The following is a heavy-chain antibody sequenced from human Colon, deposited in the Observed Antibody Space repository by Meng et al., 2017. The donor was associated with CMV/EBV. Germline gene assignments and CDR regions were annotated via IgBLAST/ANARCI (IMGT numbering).Heavy chain of an antibody. V-gene: IGHV3-11*04. Sequence: GESLKISCAASGFTFEDYYMGWIRQTPGKGLEWISFISNYGGDIKYADSVTGRFTISRDNAKNILYLQMNSLRAEDTAVYYCAREAVGATMREAFDIWGQGTMVTVSS. CDR2: ISNYGGDI. D-gene: IGHD1-26*01. J-gene: IGHJ3*02. CDR1: GFTFEDYY. CDR3: AREAVGATMREAFDI.